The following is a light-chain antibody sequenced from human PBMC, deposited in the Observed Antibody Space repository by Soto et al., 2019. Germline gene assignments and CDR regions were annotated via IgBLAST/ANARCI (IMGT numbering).Light chain of an antibody. CDR1: QTVTTW. CDR3: QQYYTYPWT. CDR2: DAS. V-gene: IGKV1-5*01. Sequence: DIQMTQSPSTLSASVGDRVTINCRASQTVTTWLAWCQQKPGKAPKLLIYDASSLESGVPSRFSGSGSGTEFTLTISSLQPDDFATYYCQQYYTYPWTFGQGTKGDIK. J-gene: IGKJ1*01.